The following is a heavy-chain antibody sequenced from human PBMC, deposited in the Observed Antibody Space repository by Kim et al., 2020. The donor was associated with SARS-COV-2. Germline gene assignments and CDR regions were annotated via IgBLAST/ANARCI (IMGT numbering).Heavy chain of an antibody. D-gene: IGHD3-10*01. V-gene: IGHV3-21*01. CDR3: ARESGLLWFGELLSEHAFDI. CDR1: GFTFSSYS. J-gene: IGHJ3*02. CDR2: ISSSSYI. Sequence: GGSLRLSCAASGFTFSSYSMNWVRQAPGKGLEWVSSISSSSYIYYADSVKGRFTISRDNAKNSLYLQMNSLRAEDTAVYYCARESGLLWFGELLSEHAFDIWGQGTMVTVSS.